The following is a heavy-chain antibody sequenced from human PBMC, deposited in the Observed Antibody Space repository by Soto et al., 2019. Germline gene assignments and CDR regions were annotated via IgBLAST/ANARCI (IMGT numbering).Heavy chain of an antibody. J-gene: IGHJ4*02. V-gene: IGHV1-18*01. CDR2: ISAYNGDT. CDR3: ARSDRYYAGSTAY. CDR1: GYTFTSYG. D-gene: IGHD2-15*01. Sequence: GASVKVSCKASGYTFTSYGFTWVRQAPGQGLELMGWISAYNGDTNFAQKFRDRVTLSTDTFTSTAYMELRTLPSDDTAVYYCARSDRYYAGSTAYWGQGTLVTVSS.